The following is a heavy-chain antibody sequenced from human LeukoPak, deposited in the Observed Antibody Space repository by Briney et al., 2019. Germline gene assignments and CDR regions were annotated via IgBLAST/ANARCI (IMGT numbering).Heavy chain of an antibody. CDR1: GFMFSNYA. CDR2: ISGNSGTT. J-gene: IGHJ4*02. CDR3: AKSSGEYLPVFDY. V-gene: IGHV3-23*01. Sequence: PGGSLRLSCAASGFMFSNYAMSWVRQAPGRGLEWVSPISGNSGTTYNADSVKGRFTVSRDNSKNTLFLQMNSLRAEDTAVYYCAKSSGEYLPVFDYWGQGTLVTVSS. D-gene: IGHD1-26*01.